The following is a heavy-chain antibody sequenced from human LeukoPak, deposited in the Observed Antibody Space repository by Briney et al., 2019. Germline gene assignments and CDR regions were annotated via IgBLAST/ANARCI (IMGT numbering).Heavy chain of an antibody. CDR3: ARAGNYDFWSGYFAYYYGMDV. Sequence: GGSLRLSCAASGFTFSSYWMSWVRQAPGKGLEWVANIKQDGSEKCYVDSVKGRFTISRDNAKNSLYLQMNSLRAEDTAVYYCARAGNYDFWSGYFAYYYGMDVWGQGTTVTVSS. D-gene: IGHD3-3*01. CDR2: IKQDGSEK. V-gene: IGHV3-7*01. CDR1: GFTFSSYW. J-gene: IGHJ6*02.